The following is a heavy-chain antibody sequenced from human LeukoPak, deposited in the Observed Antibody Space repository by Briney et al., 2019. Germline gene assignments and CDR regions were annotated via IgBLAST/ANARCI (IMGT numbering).Heavy chain of an antibody. D-gene: IGHD6-13*01. Sequence: GRSLRLSCAASGFTFSSYAMHWVRQAPGKGLEGVAVISYDGSNKYYADSVKGRFTISRDNSKNTLYLQMNSLRAEDTAVYYCEWSGYSSSSWYYFDYWGQGTLVTVSS. V-gene: IGHV3-30-3*01. CDR3: EWSGYSSSSWYYFDY. J-gene: IGHJ4*02. CDR1: GFTFSSYA. CDR2: ISYDGSNK.